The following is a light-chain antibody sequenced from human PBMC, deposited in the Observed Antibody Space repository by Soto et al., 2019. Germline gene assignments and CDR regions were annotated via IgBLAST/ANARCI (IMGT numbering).Light chain of an antibody. CDR3: QQYESSPWT. Sequence: ESVLTQSPDTLSLSPGERATLSCRSSQSVSSSFLAWYQLKPGQAPRLLIYGASSRATGIPDRFSGSGSGTDFTLTISRLEPEDFAVYYCQQYESSPWTFGQGSKVEIK. V-gene: IGKV3-20*01. J-gene: IGKJ1*01. CDR1: QSVSSSF. CDR2: GAS.